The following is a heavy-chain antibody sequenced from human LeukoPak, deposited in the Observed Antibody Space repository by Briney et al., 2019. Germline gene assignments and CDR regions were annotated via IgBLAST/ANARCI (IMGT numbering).Heavy chain of an antibody. D-gene: IGHD6-13*01. CDR1: GGSISSYY. V-gene: IGHV4-59*08. CDR3: ARQAAAGTFYYGMDV. J-gene: IGHJ6*02. Sequence: SETLSLTCTVSGGSISSYYWSWIRQPPGKGLEWIGYIYYSGSTYYNPSLKSRVTISVDTSKNLFSLKLSSVTAAETAVYYCARQAAAGTFYYGMDVWGQGTTVTVSS. CDR2: IYYSGST.